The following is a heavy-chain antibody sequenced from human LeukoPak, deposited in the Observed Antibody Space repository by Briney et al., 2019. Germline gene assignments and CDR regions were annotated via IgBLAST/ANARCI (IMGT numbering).Heavy chain of an antibody. CDR1: GFTFSSYA. J-gene: IGHJ6*03. CDR3: ARDTEGSVDYYYMDV. V-gene: IGHV3-53*01. Sequence: PGGSLRLSCAASGFTFSSYAMHWVRQAPGKGLEWVSVIYSGGSTYYADSVKGRFTISRDNSKNTLYLQMNSLRAEDTAVYYCARDTEGSVDYYYMDVWGKGTTVTVSS. CDR2: IYSGGST.